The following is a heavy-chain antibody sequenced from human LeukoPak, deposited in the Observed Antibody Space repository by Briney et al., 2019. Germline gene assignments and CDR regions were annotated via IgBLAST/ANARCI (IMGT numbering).Heavy chain of an antibody. Sequence: ASVKVSCKASGYTFTSYDINWVRQATGQGLEWMGIINPSGGSTSYAQKFQGRVTMTRDTSTSTVYMELSSLRSEDTAVYYCARSPQLRPPFIVVSDWYFDLWGRGTLVTVSS. CDR2: INPSGGST. V-gene: IGHV1-46*01. D-gene: IGHD2-21*01. CDR1: GYTFTSYD. CDR3: ARSPQLRPPFIVVSDWYFDL. J-gene: IGHJ2*01.